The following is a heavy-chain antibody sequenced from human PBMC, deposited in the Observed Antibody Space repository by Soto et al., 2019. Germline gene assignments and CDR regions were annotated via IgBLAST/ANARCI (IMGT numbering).Heavy chain of an antibody. CDR1: GGSISSGDYY. CDR3: ARGTGFSLAFDP. J-gene: IGHJ5*02. V-gene: IGHV4-30-4*01. Sequence: PSETLSLTCTVSGGSISSGDYYWTWIRQPPGKGLEWIGYIYNSGSTYYNPSLKSRVAISVDTSKNQFSLNLSSVTAADTAVYYCARGTGFSLAFDPWGQGTQVTAPQ. CDR2: IYNSGST.